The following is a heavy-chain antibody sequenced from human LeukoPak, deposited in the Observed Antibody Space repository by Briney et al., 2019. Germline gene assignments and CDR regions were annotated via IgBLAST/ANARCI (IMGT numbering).Heavy chain of an antibody. V-gene: IGHV3-30-3*01. CDR1: GFTLINYA. J-gene: IGHJ4*02. Sequence: GGSLRLTCAASGFTLINYAMHWVRQAPGKGLEWVAIISYEGTNKFYADSVKGRFTISRDNSKKTLYLEMNSLRAEDTAVYYCAREAYYYDSSGYYQGKFDYWGQGTLVTVSS. CDR2: ISYEGTNK. CDR3: AREAYYYDSSGYYQGKFDY. D-gene: IGHD3-22*01.